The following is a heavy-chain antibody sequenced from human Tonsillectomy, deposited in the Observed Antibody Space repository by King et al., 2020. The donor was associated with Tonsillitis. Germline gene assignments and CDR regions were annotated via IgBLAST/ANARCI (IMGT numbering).Heavy chain of an antibody. CDR2: ISWNSGSI. J-gene: IGHJ6*02. V-gene: IGHV3-9*01. Sequence: VQLVESGGGLVQPGRSLRLSCAASGFSLDDFAMHWVRQAPGKGLEWVSGISWNSGSIGYADSVKGRFTISRDNVKNSLYLQMSSLRAEDTALYYCAKGVSLYCFYGMDGWGQGTTVTVSS. CDR3: AKGVSLYCFYGMDG. D-gene: IGHD2-8*01. CDR1: GFSLDDFA.